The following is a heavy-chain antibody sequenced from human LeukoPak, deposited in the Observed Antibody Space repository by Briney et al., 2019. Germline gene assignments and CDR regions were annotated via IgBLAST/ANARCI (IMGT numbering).Heavy chain of an antibody. J-gene: IGHJ6*03. D-gene: IGHD3-10*01. CDR3: ARAVGSGSFQTYYYYMDV. V-gene: IGHV4-34*01. Sequence: SETLSLTCAVYGGSLSGYYWSWIRQPPGKGLEWIGAINHSGSTNYNPSPKSRVTISVDTSKNQFSLKLSSVTAADTAVYYCARAVGSGSFQTYYYYMDVWGKGTTVTISS. CDR1: GGSLSGYY. CDR2: INHSGST.